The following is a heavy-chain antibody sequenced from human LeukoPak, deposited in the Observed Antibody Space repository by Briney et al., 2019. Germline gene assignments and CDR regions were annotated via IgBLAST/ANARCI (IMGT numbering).Heavy chain of an antibody. Sequence: SETLSLTCTVSGGSISSSGYYWGWIRQPPGKGLEWIGSIYYSGSTYYNPSLKSRVTISVDKSKNQFSLKLGSVTAADTAVYYCARVSSGWYTPYYFDYWGQGTLVTVSS. CDR3: ARVSSGWYTPYYFDY. V-gene: IGHV4-39*07. CDR1: GGSISSSGYY. D-gene: IGHD6-19*01. J-gene: IGHJ4*02. CDR2: IYYSGST.